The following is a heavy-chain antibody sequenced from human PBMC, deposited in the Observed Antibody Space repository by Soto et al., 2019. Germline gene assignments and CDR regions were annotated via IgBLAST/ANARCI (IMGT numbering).Heavy chain of an antibody. CDR3: AKDKQWLVWTFDY. Sequence: GGSLRLSCAASGFTFSSYGMHWVRQAPGKGLEWVAVISYDGSNKYYADSVKGRFTISRDNSKNTLYLQMNSLRAEDTAVYYCAKDKQWLVWTFDYWGQGTLVTVSS. D-gene: IGHD6-19*01. V-gene: IGHV3-30*18. CDR1: GFTFSSYG. CDR2: ISYDGSNK. J-gene: IGHJ4*02.